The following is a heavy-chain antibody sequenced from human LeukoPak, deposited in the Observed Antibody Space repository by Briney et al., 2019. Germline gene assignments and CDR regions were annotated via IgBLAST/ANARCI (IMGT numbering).Heavy chain of an antibody. CDR3: ARSLAYDYVWGSYRYSDY. J-gene: IGHJ4*02. CDR2: ISAYNGNT. V-gene: IGHV1-18*01. Sequence: ASVKVSCKASGYTFTSYGISWVRQAPGQGLEWMGWISAYNGNTNYAQKLQGRVTMTTDTSTSTAYMGLRSLRSDDTAVYYCARSLAYDYVWGSYRYSDYWGQGTLVTVSS. D-gene: IGHD3-16*02. CDR1: GYTFTSYG.